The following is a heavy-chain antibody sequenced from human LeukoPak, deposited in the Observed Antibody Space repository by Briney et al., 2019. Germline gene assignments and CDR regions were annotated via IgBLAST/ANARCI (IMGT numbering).Heavy chain of an antibody. Sequence: PGGSLRLSCAASGFTFSSYSMNWVRQAPGKGLEWVSSISSSSSYIYYADSVKGRFTISRDNAKNSLYLQMNSLRAGDTAVYYCARGHSDYYDSSGYYGLFDYWGQGTLVTVSS. CDR2: ISSSSSYI. CDR1: GFTFSSYS. CDR3: ARGHSDYYDSSGYYGLFDY. J-gene: IGHJ4*02. V-gene: IGHV3-21*01. D-gene: IGHD3-22*01.